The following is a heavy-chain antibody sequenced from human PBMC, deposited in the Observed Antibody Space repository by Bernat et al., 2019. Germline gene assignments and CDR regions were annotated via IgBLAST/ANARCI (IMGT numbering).Heavy chain of an antibody. Sequence: EVQLVESGGGLVQPGGSLRLSCAASGFTFSSYAISWVRQAPGKGLEWVSAISGSGGSTYYADSVKGRLTISRDNSKNTLYLQMNSLRAEDTAVYYCARPYYDFWSGYYMGAFDIWGQGTMVTVSS. CDR2: ISGSGGST. D-gene: IGHD3-3*01. J-gene: IGHJ3*02. CDR1: GFTFSSYA. V-gene: IGHV3-23*04. CDR3: ARPYYDFWSGYYMGAFDI.